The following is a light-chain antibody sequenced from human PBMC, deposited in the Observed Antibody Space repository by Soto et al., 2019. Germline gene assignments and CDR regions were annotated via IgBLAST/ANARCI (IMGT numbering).Light chain of an antibody. CDR1: QSVSSN. CDR2: GAT. J-gene: IGKJ1*01. CDR3: QQYSNWPRT. V-gene: IGKV3-15*01. Sequence: EIVMTQSPATLSVSPGDRATLSCRASQSVSSNLAWYQQRRGQAPRLLIHGATTRATGIPARFSGSGSGTEFTLTISSLQSEDFAIYYCQQYSNWPRTFGQGTKVEIK.